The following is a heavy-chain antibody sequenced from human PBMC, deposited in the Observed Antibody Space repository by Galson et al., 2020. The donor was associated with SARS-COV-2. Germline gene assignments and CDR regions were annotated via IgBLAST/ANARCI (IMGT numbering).Heavy chain of an antibody. CDR1: GFTFSHYA. CDR2: ISSGGGTT. CDR3: AGGYYDSGVYHSH. D-gene: IGHD3-22*01. Sequence: GGSLRLSCSVSGFTFSHYAMHWVRQASGKGLEYVSGISSGGGTTYYADAVKGRFTISRDNSKDTLYLQLTSLRAEDTAVYYCAGGYYDSGVYHSHWGQGTLVTVSS. V-gene: IGHV3-64D*06. J-gene: IGHJ4*02.